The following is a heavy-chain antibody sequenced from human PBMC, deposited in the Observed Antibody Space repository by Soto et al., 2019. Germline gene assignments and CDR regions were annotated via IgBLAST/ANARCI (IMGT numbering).Heavy chain of an antibody. V-gene: IGHV4-59*01. D-gene: IGHD6-6*01. CDR1: GGSISSYY. J-gene: IGHJ1*01. CDR2: MHDSGST. CDR3: AAPPRY. Sequence: QVQLQESGPGLVKPSETLSLTCTVSGGSISSYYWNWIRQPPGKGLEWIGYMHDSGSTSYNPSLKSRVTISVDASSNQLSLKLISVTAADTAVYYCAAPPRYWGQGILVTVSS.